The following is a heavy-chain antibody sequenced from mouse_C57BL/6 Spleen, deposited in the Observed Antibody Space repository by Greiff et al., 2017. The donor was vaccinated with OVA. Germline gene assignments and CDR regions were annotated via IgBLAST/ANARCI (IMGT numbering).Heavy chain of an antibody. CDR2: ISSGSSTI. V-gene: IGHV5-17*01. D-gene: IGHD1-1*01. CDR1: GFTFSDYG. Sequence: EVNLVESGGGLVKPGGSLKLSCAASGFTFSDYGMHWVRQAPEKGLEWVAYISSGSSTIYYADTVKGRFTISRDNAKNTLFLQMTSLRSEDTAMYYCARLYYYGFYFDYWGQGTTLTVSS. CDR3: ARLYYYGFYFDY. J-gene: IGHJ2*01.